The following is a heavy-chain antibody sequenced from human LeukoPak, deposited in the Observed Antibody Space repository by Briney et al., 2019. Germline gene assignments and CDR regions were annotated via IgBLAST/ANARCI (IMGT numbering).Heavy chain of an antibody. CDR1: GYTFTGYY. CDR2: INPNSGGT. J-gene: IGHJ3*02. CDR3: ARDYEWEPSDAFDI. Sequence: ASVKVSCKASGYTFTGYYMHWVRQAPGQGLEWMGWINPNSGGTNYAQKFQGRVTMTRDTSISTAYMELSRLRSDDTAVYYCARDYEWEPSDAFDIWGQGTMVTVSS. V-gene: IGHV1-2*02. D-gene: IGHD1-26*01.